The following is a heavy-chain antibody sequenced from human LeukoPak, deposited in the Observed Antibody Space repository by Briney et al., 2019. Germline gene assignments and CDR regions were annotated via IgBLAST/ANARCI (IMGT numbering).Heavy chain of an antibody. CDR1: GFTFSDYY. CDR2: ISSSGSTT. D-gene: IGHD6-19*01. V-gene: IGHV3-11*01. Sequence: GGSLRLSCAASGFTFSDYYMSWIRQAPGKGLEWVSYISSSGSTTYYADSVKGRFTISRDNSKNTLYLQMNSLRAEDTAVYYCAIPARYSSGHFDYWGQGTLVTVSS. CDR3: AIPARYSSGHFDY. J-gene: IGHJ4*02.